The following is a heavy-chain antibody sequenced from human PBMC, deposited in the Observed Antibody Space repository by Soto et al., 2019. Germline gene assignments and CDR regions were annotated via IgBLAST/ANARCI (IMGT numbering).Heavy chain of an antibody. CDR2: ISGSGGST. D-gene: IGHD2-2*01. CDR3: AKSIVVGGYYYYYGMDV. Sequence: GGSLRLSCAASGFTFSSYAMNWVRQAPGKGLEWVSAISGSGGSTYYADSVKGRFTISRDNSKNTLYLQMNSLRAEDTAVYYCAKSIVVGGYYYYYGMDVWGQGTTVTVSS. J-gene: IGHJ6*02. V-gene: IGHV3-23*01. CDR1: GFTFSSYA.